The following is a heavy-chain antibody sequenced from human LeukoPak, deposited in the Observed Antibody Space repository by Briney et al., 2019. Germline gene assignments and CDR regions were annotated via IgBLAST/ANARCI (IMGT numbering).Heavy chain of an antibody. Sequence: SETLSLTCTVSGGSISSYYWTRIRQPPGKGLEWIGYIYYSGSTNYNPSLKSRVTISIDTSKNQFSLNLSSVTAADTAVYYCARDATGGDSSGYYLDYWGQGTLVTVSS. CDR3: ARDATGGDSSGYYLDY. J-gene: IGHJ4*02. CDR2: IYYSGST. CDR1: GGSISSYY. V-gene: IGHV4-59*01. D-gene: IGHD3-22*01.